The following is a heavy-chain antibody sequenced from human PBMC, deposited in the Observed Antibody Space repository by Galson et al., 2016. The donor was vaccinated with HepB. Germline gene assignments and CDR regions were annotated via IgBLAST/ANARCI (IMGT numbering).Heavy chain of an antibody. D-gene: IGHD3-3*01. CDR3: ATGDYDVWRYSDH. J-gene: IGHJ4*02. Sequence: SLRLSCAASGFTFNVYGMHWVRQAPGKGLEWVASITPDGRTSYHVDSVKGRFTISRDNFKSTLYLEMSSLRGEDTAIYYCATGDYDVWRYSDHWGQGTLVTVAS. V-gene: IGHV3-30*03. CDR1: GFTFNVYG. CDR2: ITPDGRTS.